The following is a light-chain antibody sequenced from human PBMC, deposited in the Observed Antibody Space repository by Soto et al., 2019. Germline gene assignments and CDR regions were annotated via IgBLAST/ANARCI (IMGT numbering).Light chain of an antibody. CDR3: SSYTSSSPLYV. CDR1: SSDVGGYNY. Sequence: QSALTQPASVSGSPGQSITISCTGTSSDVGGYNYVSWYHQHPGKAPKLMIYDVSNRPSGVSNRFSGSKSGNTASLTISGLQAEDEADYYCSSYTSSSPLYVFGTGTKLTVL. CDR2: DVS. V-gene: IGLV2-14*01. J-gene: IGLJ1*01.